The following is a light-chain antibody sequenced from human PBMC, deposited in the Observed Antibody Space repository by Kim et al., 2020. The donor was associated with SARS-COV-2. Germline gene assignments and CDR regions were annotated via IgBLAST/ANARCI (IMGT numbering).Light chain of an antibody. CDR1: QSISRY. Sequence: DIQMTQSPSSLSASVGDRITITCRASQSISRYLNWYQQQPGKAPKLQIYAASSLQSGVPSRFSVSGSGTGFTLTIISPQPEDFGTYYCLQRSTAPLLTLRGGTKVDI. J-gene: IGKJ4*01. CDR3: LQRSTAPLLT. CDR2: AAS. V-gene: IGKV1-39*01.